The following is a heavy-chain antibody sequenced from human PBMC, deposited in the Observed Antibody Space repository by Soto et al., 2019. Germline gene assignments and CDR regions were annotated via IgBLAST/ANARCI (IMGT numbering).Heavy chain of an antibody. CDR3: ARFRDGYTDAFDI. D-gene: IGHD5-12*01. Sequence: EVQLVESGGGLIQPGGSLRLSCAASGFTVSSSYMSWVRQAPGKGLQWVSFIYSGGGTYYADSVKGRFTISRDNSKNTLYLQMNSLRAEDTAVYYCARFRDGYTDAFDIWGQGTMVTVFS. V-gene: IGHV3-53*01. CDR1: GFTVSSSY. J-gene: IGHJ3*02. CDR2: IYSGGGT.